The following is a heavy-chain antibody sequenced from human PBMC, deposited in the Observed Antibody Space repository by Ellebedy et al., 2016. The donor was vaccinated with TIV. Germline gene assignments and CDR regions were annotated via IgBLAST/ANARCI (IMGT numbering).Heavy chain of an antibody. CDR3: ARDLKSFDWYFDL. J-gene: IGHJ2*01. Sequence: MPSETLSLTCAVYGGSFSGHYWSWIRQTPGKGLEWIGGIYYDGTTYYNPSLKSRVTISVDTSKNQFSLKMTSVTAADSAVYYCARDLKSFDWYFDLWGRGTLVTVSS. CDR2: IYYDGTT. CDR1: GGSFSGHY. V-gene: IGHV4-34*01.